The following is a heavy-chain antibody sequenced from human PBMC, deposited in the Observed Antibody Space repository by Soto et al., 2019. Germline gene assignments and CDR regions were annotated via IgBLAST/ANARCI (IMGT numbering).Heavy chain of an antibody. V-gene: IGHV4-30-2*01. CDR3: ARSEGMGVTTFDY. Sequence: QLQLQESGSGLVKASQTLSLTCTVSDGSISSNAYSWSWIRQPPGKGLEWLGYIYHGGSTSYNPSLESRVTISVEWSQNLFSLKLKSVPAADTAVYYCARSEGMGVTTFDYWGHGILVTVSS. D-gene: IGHD1-26*01. CDR1: DGSISSNAYS. CDR2: IYHGGST. J-gene: IGHJ4*01.